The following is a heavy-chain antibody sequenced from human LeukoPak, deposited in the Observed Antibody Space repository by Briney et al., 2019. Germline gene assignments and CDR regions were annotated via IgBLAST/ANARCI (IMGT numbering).Heavy chain of an antibody. CDR3: ARNSGYSYGHISG. D-gene: IGHD5-18*01. J-gene: IGHJ4*02. Sequence: ASVKVSCKASGYTFSNYGISWLRQAPGQGLEWMGWISAYTGDANYPQNLQGRVIMTTDTSTSTAYMELRSLRSDDTAVYYCARNSGYSYGHISGWGQGTLVTVSS. CDR1: GYTFSNYG. V-gene: IGHV1-18*01. CDR2: ISAYTGDA.